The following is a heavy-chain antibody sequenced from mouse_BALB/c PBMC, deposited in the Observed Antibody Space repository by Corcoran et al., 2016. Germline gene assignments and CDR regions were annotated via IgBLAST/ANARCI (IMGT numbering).Heavy chain of an antibody. Sequence: EVLLQQSGPELVKPGASVKIPCKASGYTFTDYNMDWVKQSHGKSLEWIGDINPNNGGTIYNQKFKGKATLTVDKSSSTAYMELRSLTSEDTAVYYCARRRYPWYFDVWGAGTTVTVSS. CDR3: ARRRYPWYFDV. CDR2: INPNNGGT. V-gene: IGHV1-18*01. CDR1: GYTFTDYN. J-gene: IGHJ1*01. D-gene: IGHD1-1*01.